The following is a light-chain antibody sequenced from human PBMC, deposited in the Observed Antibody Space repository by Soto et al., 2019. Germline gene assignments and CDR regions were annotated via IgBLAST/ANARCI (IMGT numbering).Light chain of an antibody. Sequence: DIQMTQSPSTLSASVVDRVTITCRASQSISSWLAWYQQKPGKAPKLLIYAASNLQSGVPSRFSGSGSGTDFTLTISSLQPEDFATYYCQQSYSTPITFGQGTRLEIK. V-gene: IGKV1-39*01. CDR1: QSISSW. CDR3: QQSYSTPIT. CDR2: AAS. J-gene: IGKJ5*01.